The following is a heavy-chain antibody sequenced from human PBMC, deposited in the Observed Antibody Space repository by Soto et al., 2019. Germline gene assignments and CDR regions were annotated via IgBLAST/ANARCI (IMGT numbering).Heavy chain of an antibody. CDR3: VTDRIIAAPNDYFDY. CDR1: GVTFSNFG. J-gene: IGHJ4*02. Sequence: EVQLLESGGDLVQPGGSLRLSCVASGVTFSNFGMSWFRQAPGQGLQWVSIIGVDGVTTYYADSVRGRFTISRDNSKNTLYLQMNSLRAEDTAIYSCVTDRIIAAPNDYFDYWGQGTLVTVSS. D-gene: IGHD2-15*01. CDR2: IGVDGVTT. V-gene: IGHV3-23*01.